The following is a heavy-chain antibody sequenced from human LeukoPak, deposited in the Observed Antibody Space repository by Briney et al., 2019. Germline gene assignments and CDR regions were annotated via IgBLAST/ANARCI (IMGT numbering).Heavy chain of an antibody. CDR1: GGTFSSYA. J-gene: IGHJ4*02. V-gene: IGHV1-69*13. CDR2: IIPIFGTA. Sequence: SVKVSCKASGGTFSSYAISWVRQAPGQGLEWMGGIIPIFGTANYAQKFQGRVTITADESTSTAYMELSSLRSEDTAVYYCARAGQTTLYSSGWHYFDYWGQGTLVTVSS. CDR3: ARAGQTTLYSSGWHYFDY. D-gene: IGHD6-19*01.